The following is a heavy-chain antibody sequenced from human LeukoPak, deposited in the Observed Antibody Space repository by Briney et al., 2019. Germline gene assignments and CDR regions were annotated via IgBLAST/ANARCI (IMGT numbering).Heavy chain of an antibody. CDR3: ARGYSYGYRDYFDY. Sequence: ASVKVSSKASGYTFTGYAISWVRQAPGQGLEWMGWISTYNANTNYAQNLQGRVTMTTDTSTSTAYMEPRSLRSDDTAVDYCARGYSYGYRDYFDYWGQGTLVTVSS. J-gene: IGHJ4*02. CDR2: ISTYNANT. D-gene: IGHD5-18*01. CDR1: GYTFTGYA. V-gene: IGHV1-18*01.